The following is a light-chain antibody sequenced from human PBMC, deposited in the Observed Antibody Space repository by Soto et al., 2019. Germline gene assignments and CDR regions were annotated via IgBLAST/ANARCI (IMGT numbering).Light chain of an antibody. V-gene: IGKV1-9*01. CDR1: QTINDY. Sequence: DIQLTQSPSFLSVSVGDRVTVTCRASQTINDYLACFQKKEGKAPELLIYPASTLQGGVPSRFSGHGSGIEFTLTISSLQPEDFATYYCQQLRAYPHTFGQGTKLEI. J-gene: IGKJ2*01. CDR2: PAS. CDR3: QQLRAYPHT.